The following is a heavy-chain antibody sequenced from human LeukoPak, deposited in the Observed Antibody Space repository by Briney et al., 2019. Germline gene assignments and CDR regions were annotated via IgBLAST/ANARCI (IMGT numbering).Heavy chain of an antibody. J-gene: IGHJ3*02. CDR3: ARDQYYDILTGCYHAFDI. V-gene: IGHV4-4*02. CDR1: GGSISSSNW. Sequence: SETLSLTCAVSGGSISSSNWWSWVRQPPGKGLEWIGEIYHSGSTNYNPSLKSRVTISVDKSKNQFSLKLSSVTAADTAVYYCARDQYYDILTGCYHAFDIWGQGTMVTVSS. D-gene: IGHD3-9*01. CDR2: IYHSGST.